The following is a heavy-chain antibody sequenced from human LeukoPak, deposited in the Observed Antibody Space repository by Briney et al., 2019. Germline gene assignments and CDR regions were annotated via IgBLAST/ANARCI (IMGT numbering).Heavy chain of an antibody. J-gene: IGHJ4*02. D-gene: IGHD4-17*01. Sequence: ASVKVSCKTSGYTFTSYGITWVRQAAGQGLECMGWISAYSGNTNSAQKFQDRVTMTTDTSTSTAYMELRSLTSDDTAVYYCARGSRTTVLDYWGQGTLLTVSS. CDR1: GYTFTSYG. CDR2: ISAYSGNT. V-gene: IGHV1-18*01. CDR3: ARGSRTTVLDY.